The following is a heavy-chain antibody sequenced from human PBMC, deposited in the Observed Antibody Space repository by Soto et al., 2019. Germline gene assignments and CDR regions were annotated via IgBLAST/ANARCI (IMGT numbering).Heavy chain of an antibody. D-gene: IGHD2-21*01. CDR3: AKGRPGVAAAPDY. CDR2: ASGSGSGT. V-gene: IGHV3-23*01. J-gene: IGHJ4*02. CDR1: GFTFSDYA. Sequence: VGSLRLSCAASGFTFSDYAMAWVRQAPGKGLEWVSSASGSGSGTYYADSVKGRFTISRDNSKNTLFLHMTNLRAGDTALYFCAKGRPGVAAAPDYWGQGTLVTVSS.